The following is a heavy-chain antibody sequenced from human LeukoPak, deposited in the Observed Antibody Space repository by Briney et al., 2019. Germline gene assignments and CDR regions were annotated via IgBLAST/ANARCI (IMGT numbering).Heavy chain of an antibody. CDR1: GVSISSGNYY. D-gene: IGHD4-23*01. Sequence: SETLSLTCTVSGVSISSGNYYWTWIRQYPGKGLEWIGCLHSSGSTSYNPTLKSRPSISLGTSKNQFSLRLSSVTAADTAFYYCVRDRGDYGGNPGYFDYWGQGTLVTVSS. J-gene: IGHJ4*02. CDR3: VRDRGDYGGNPGYFDY. V-gene: IGHV4-31*03. CDR2: LHSSGST.